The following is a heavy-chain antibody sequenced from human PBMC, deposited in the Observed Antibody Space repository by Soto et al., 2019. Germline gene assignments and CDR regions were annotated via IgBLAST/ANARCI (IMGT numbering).Heavy chain of an antibody. CDR3: ASSWSGGYYGDYGGFGY. Sequence: QLQLQESGPGLVKPSETLSLTCTVSGGSISSSSYYWGWIRQPPGKGLEWIGSIYYSGSTYYNPSLKSRVTISVDTSKNQFSLKLSSVTAADTAVYYCASSWSGGYYGDYGGFGYWGQGTLVTVSS. D-gene: IGHD4-17*01. V-gene: IGHV4-39*01. CDR2: IYYSGST. J-gene: IGHJ4*02. CDR1: GGSISSSSYY.